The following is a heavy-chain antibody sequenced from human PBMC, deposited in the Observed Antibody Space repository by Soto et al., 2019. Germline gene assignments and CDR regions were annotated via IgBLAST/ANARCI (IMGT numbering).Heavy chain of an antibody. CDR2: IWYDGSNK. D-gene: IGHD2-15*01. J-gene: IGHJ4*02. CDR1: GFTFSSYG. Sequence: GGSLRLSCAASGFTFSSYGMHWVRQAPGKGLEWVAVIWYDGSNKYYADSVKGRFTISRDNSKNTLYLQMNSLRAEDTAVYYCARSYCSGGSCYRFDYWGQGTLVTVSS. CDR3: ARSYCSGGSCYRFDY. V-gene: IGHV3-33*01.